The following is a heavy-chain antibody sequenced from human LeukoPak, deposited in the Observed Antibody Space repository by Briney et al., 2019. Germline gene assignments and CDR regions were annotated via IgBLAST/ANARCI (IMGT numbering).Heavy chain of an antibody. J-gene: IGHJ4*02. CDR3: ARDVADYDFWSGYYA. Sequence: GGSLRLSCAASGFTFSSYGMNWVRQAPGKGLEWVSSISSSSSYIYYADSVKGRFTISRDNAKNSLYLQMNSLRAEDTAVYYCARDVADYDFWSGYYAWGQGTLVTVSS. D-gene: IGHD3-3*01. CDR2: ISSSSSYI. CDR1: GFTFSSYG. V-gene: IGHV3-21*01.